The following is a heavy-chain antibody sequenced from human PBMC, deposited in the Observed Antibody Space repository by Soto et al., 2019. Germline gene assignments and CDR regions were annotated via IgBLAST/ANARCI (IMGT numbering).Heavy chain of an antibody. CDR1: GFTFRSYG. J-gene: IGHJ2*01. D-gene: IGHD3-22*01. CDR2: IWYDGSNK. V-gene: IGHV3-33*01. CDR3: ARDGYYDNSGHWYFDL. Sequence: QVQLMESGGGVVQPGRTLRLSCAASGFTFRSYGMHWVRQAPGKGLEWVTFIWYDGSNKYYADSVEGRFTISRDNAKNTLYLQMNSLRAEDTAVYYCARDGYYDNSGHWYFDLWGRGTLVTVSS.